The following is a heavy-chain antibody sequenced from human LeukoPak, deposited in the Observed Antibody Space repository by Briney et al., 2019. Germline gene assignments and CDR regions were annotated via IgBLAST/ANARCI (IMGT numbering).Heavy chain of an antibody. CDR1: GFTVSSNY. D-gene: IGHD2-2*01. CDR2: IYSGGST. Sequence: GGSLRLSCAASGFTVSSNYMSWVRQAPGKGLEWVSVIYSGGSTYYADSVKGRFTISRDNSKNTLYLQMGSLRAEDMAVYYCARQKFGRYCSSTSCEGAFDIWGQGTMVTVSS. CDR3: ARQKFGRYCSSTSCEGAFDI. J-gene: IGHJ3*02. V-gene: IGHV3-53*05.